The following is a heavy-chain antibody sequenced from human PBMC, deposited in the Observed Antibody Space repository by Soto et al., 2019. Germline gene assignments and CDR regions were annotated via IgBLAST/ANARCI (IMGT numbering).Heavy chain of an antibody. Sequence: GASVKVSCKASGFTFTNSAMQWVRQARGQRLEWIGWIVVGSGNTNYAQKFQERVTITRDMSTSTAYMELSSLRSEDTAVYYCAASYRLYCSGGSCYPGSYYYYMDVWGKGTTVTVSS. CDR1: GFTFTNSA. V-gene: IGHV1-58*02. D-gene: IGHD2-15*01. CDR3: AASYRLYCSGGSCYPGSYYYYMDV. CDR2: IVVGSGNT. J-gene: IGHJ6*03.